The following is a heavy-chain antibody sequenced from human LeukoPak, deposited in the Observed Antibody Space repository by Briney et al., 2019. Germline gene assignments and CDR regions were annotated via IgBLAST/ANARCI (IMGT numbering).Heavy chain of an antibody. CDR3: AKALNYYDRAYDM. D-gene: IGHD3-22*01. CDR1: GFSFSSYG. V-gene: IGHV3-30*18. CDR2: ISYDGSNK. J-gene: IGHJ3*02. Sequence: GRSLRLSCAASGFSFSSYGMHWVRQAPGKGLEWVAVISYDGSNKYHADSVKGRFTISRDNSKNTLHMQMNTLRAEDTAMYYCAKALNYYDRAYDMWGQGTVVTVSS.